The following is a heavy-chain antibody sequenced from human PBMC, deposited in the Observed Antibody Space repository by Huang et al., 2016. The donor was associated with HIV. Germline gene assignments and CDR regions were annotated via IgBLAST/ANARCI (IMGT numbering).Heavy chain of an antibody. CDR3: AKATGYWGSHFDA. Sequence: MELVESGGAVVQPGRSLRLSCAVSGFTFDDYTMHWVRAVPVLSLEEYKMRWVLQVPGKSLEWVSLINWNSVKLHYSETVKGRFIIPRDNSKNSLYLQLNNLTTDDTAFYYCAKATGYWGSHFDAWGHGTLVTVSS. V-gene: IGHV3-43*01. D-gene: IGHD2-8*02. CDR1: GFTFDDYT. J-gene: IGHJ4*01. CDR2: INWNSVKL.